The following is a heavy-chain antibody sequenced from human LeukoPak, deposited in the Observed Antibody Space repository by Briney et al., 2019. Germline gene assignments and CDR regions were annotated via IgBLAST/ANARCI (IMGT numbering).Heavy chain of an antibody. CDR3: ARGLYDYVWGSYRKPESNEYFQH. CDR1: GGTFSSYA. Sequence: SVKVSCKASGGTFSSYAISWVRLAPGQGLEWMGRIIPILGIANYAQKFQGRVTITADKSTSTAYMELSSLRSEDTAVYYCARGLYDYVWGSYRKPESNEYFQHWGQGTLVTVSS. CDR2: IIPILGIA. J-gene: IGHJ1*01. D-gene: IGHD3-16*02. V-gene: IGHV1-69*04.